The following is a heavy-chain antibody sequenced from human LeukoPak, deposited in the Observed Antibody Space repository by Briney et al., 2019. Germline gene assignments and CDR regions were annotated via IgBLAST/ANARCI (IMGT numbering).Heavy chain of an antibody. CDR3: ARVAVASGWHVHIDY. D-gene: IGHD6-19*01. V-gene: IGHV1-2*02. Sequence: GASVKVSCKASGYTFTGYYMHWVRQAPGQGLEWMGWINPNSGGTNYAQKFQGRVTMTRDTSISTAYMELSRLRSDDTAVYYCARVAVASGWHVHIDYWGQGTLVTVSS. CDR1: GYTFTGYY. CDR2: INPNSGGT. J-gene: IGHJ4*02.